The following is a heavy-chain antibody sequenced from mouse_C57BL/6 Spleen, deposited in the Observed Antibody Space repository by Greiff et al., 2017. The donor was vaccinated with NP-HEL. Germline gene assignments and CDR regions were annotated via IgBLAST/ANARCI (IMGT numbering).Heavy chain of an antibody. J-gene: IGHJ3*01. CDR3: AREVGDLAFAY. V-gene: IGHV5-4*01. Sequence: EVMLVESGGGLVKPGGSLKLSCAASGFTFSSYAMSWVRQTPEKRLEWVATISDGGSYTYYPDNVKGRFTISRDNAKNNLYLQMSHLKSEDTAMYYCAREVGDLAFAYWGQGTLVTVSA. CDR2: ISDGGSYT. CDR1: GFTFSSYA. D-gene: IGHD1-1*02.